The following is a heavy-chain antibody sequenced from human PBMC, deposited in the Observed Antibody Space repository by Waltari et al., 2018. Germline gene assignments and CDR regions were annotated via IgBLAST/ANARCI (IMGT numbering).Heavy chain of an antibody. V-gene: IGHV4-39*07. CDR1: GGSISSSSYY. CDR3: ARAKGSTVTTYGWFDP. J-gene: IGHJ5*02. D-gene: IGHD4-17*01. CDR2: IYYSGST. Sequence: QLQLQESGPGLVKPSETLSLTCTVSGGSISSSSYYWGWIRQPPGKGLEWIGSIYYSGSTYYNPSLKSRVTISVDTSKNQFSLKLSSVTAADTAVYYCARAKGSTVTTYGWFDPWGQGTLVTVSS.